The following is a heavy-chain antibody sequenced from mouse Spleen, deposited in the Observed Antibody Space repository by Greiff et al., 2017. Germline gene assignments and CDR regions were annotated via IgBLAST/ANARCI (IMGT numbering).Heavy chain of an antibody. CDR1: GYTFTDYY. CDR2: INPNNGGT. V-gene: IGHV1-26*01. D-gene: IGHD1-1*01. Sequence: VQLQQSGPELVKPGASVKISCKASGYTFTDYYMNWVKQSHGKSLEWIGDINPNNGGTSYNQKFKGKATLTVDKSSSTAYMELRSLTSEDSAVYYCARGATVDAMDYWGQGTSVTVSS. J-gene: IGHJ4*01. CDR3: ARGATVDAMDY.